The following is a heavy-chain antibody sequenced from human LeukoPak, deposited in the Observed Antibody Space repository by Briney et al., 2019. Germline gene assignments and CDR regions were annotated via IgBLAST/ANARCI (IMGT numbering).Heavy chain of an antibody. CDR2: ISWNSGSI. J-gene: IGHJ6*04. V-gene: IGHV3-9*01. CDR1: GFTFDDYA. CDR3: PKDQDFWSGYSALALDV. Sequence: GGSLRLSCAASGFTFDDYAMHWVRQAPGKGLEWVSGISWNSGSIGYADSVKGRFTISRDNAKNSLYLQMNSLRAQDTALYYCPKDQDFWSGYSALALDVWGKGTTVTVSS. D-gene: IGHD3-3*01.